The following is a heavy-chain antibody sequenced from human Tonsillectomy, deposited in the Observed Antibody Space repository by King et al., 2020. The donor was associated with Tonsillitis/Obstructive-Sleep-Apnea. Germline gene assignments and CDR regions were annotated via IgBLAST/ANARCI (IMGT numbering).Heavy chain of an antibody. V-gene: IGHV3-48*03. CDR3: ARSDTIFGVADAFDI. D-gene: IGHD3-3*01. Sequence: VQLVESGGGLVQPGGSLRLSCAASGFTFSSYEMNWVRQAPGKGLEWVSYISSSGSTIYYADSVKGRFTISRDNAKNSLYLQMNSLRAEDTAVYYCARSDTIFGVADAFDIWGQGTIVTVSS. CDR2: ISSSGSTI. J-gene: IGHJ3*02. CDR1: GFTFSSYE.